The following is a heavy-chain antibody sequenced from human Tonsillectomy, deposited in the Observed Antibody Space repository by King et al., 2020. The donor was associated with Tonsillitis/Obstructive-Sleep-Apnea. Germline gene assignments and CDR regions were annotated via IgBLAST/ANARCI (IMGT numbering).Heavy chain of an antibody. D-gene: IGHD3-16*01. V-gene: IGHV1-24*01. CDR3: ATAGENIVVNYYYYGMDV. J-gene: IGHJ6*02. CDR2: FDPEDGET. CDR1: GYTLTELS. Sequence: QLVQSGAEVKKPGASVKVSCKVSGYTLTELSMHWVRQAPGKGLEWMGGFDPEDGETIYAQKFQGRVTMTEDTSTDTAYMELSSLRSEDTAVYYCATAGENIVVNYYYYGMDVWGQGTTVTVSS.